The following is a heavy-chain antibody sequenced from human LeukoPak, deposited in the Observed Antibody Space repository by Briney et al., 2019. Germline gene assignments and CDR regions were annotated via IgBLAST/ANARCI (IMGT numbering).Heavy chain of an antibody. V-gene: IGHV3-21*01. CDR3: ARVVYSSGWSFDY. J-gene: IGHJ4*02. CDR1: GFTFSSHA. Sequence: GGSLRLSCAASGFTFSSHAMSWVRQAPGKGLEWVSSISSSSSYIYYADSVKGRFTISRDNAKNSLYLQMNSLRAEDTAVYYCARVVYSSGWSFDYWGQGTLVTVSS. D-gene: IGHD6-19*01. CDR2: ISSSSSYI.